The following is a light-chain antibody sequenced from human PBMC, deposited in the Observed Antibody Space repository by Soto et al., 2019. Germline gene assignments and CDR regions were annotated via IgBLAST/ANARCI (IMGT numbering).Light chain of an antibody. CDR2: DAS. V-gene: IGKV1-5*01. Sequence: IQMTQSRSTLSASVGDRVTITCRASQSISSWLAWYQQKPGKAPKLLIYDASSLESGVPSRFSGSGSGTEFTLTISSLQPDDFATYYCQQYNSYSWTFGQGTKVYIK. CDR1: QSISSW. CDR3: QQYNSYSWT. J-gene: IGKJ1*01.